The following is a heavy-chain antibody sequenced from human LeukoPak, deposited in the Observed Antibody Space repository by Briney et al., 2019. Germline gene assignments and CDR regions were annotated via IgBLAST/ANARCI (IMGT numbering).Heavy chain of an antibody. CDR1: GFTFSSYG. Sequence: GGPLRLSCAASGFTFSSYGMHWVRQAPGKGLEWVAVISYDGSNKYYADSVKGRFTISRDNSKNTQYLQMNSLRAEDTAVYYCAKWAGVYDYDSSGYLSGFDYWGQGTLVTVSS. J-gene: IGHJ4*02. CDR2: ISYDGSNK. CDR3: AKWAGVYDYDSSGYLSGFDY. V-gene: IGHV3-30*18. D-gene: IGHD3-22*01.